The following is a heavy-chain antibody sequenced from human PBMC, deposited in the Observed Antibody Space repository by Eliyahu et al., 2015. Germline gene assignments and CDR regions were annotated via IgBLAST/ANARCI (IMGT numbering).Heavy chain of an antibody. V-gene: IGHV4-34*01. CDR2: INHSGST. D-gene: IGHD5-18*01. CDR3: ARGPKGIQLWLRDRIYFDY. CDR1: GGSFSGYY. Sequence: QVQLQQWGAGLLKPSETLSLTCAVYGGSFSGYYWXWIRQPPGKGLEWIGEINHSGSTNYNPSLKSRVTISVDTSKNQFSLKLSSVTAADTAVYYCARGPKGIQLWLRDRIYFDYWGQGTLVTVSS. J-gene: IGHJ4*02.